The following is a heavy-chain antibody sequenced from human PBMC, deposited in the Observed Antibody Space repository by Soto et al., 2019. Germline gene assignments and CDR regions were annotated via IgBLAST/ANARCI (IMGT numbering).Heavy chain of an antibody. V-gene: IGHV4-39*07. CDR3: ARSMYYSDGSNYSPFDY. Sequence: SETLSLTCTVSGDSITSNSYFWAWVRQPPGKGLEWIGSIYYSGTTYYNPSLKSRVTISVDRSKNQFSLRLSSVTAADTAVYYCARSMYYSDGSNYSPFDYWGQGTLVTVSS. CDR2: IYYSGTT. CDR1: GDSITSNSYF. J-gene: IGHJ4*02. D-gene: IGHD3-22*01.